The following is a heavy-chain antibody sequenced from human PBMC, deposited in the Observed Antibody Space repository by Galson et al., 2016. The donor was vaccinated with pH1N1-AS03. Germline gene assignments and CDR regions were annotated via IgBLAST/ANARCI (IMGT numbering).Heavy chain of an antibody. V-gene: IGHV3-33*01. J-gene: IGHJ6*02. CDR3: VRGCGGDCYSKPTYYYYGLDV. Sequence: SLRLSCAASGFTFSDYGMHWVRQAPGKGLEWVAVIWYDGITKKYADSVKGRFTVSRDNSKNTLYVQMNSLRAEDTAVYYCVRGCGGDCYSKPTYYYYGLDVWGQGTTVTVSS. CDR1: GFTFSDYG. CDR2: IWYDGITK. D-gene: IGHD2-21*02.